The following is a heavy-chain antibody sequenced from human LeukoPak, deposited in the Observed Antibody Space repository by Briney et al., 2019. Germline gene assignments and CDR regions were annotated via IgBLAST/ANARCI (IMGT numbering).Heavy chain of an antibody. J-gene: IGHJ4*02. CDR2: LNWKGGST. CDR1: GFTFDDYG. V-gene: IGHV3-20*04. Sequence: GGSLRLSCSASGFTFDDYGKSWVRHATGKGLECVSGLNWKGGSTGYADSVKGRFTISRDNAKNSLYLQMNSLRAEDTALYYCARWRYCSGGSCNPKTKYYFDYWGQGTLVTVSS. CDR3: ARWRYCSGGSCNPKTKYYFDY. D-gene: IGHD2-15*01.